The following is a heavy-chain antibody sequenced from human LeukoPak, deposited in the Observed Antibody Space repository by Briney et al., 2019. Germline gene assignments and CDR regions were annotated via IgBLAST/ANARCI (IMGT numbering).Heavy chain of an antibody. CDR3: ARGSVGYSYGYVGY. CDR2: IYYSGST. J-gene: IGHJ4*02. CDR1: GGSISSGGYY. V-gene: IGHV4-31*03. Sequence: SETLSLTCTVSGGSISSGGYYWSWIRQHPGKGLEWIGYIYYSGSTYYNPSLKSRVTISVDTSKNQFSLKLSSVTAADTAVYYCARGSVGYSYGYVGYWGQGTPVTVSS. D-gene: IGHD5-18*01.